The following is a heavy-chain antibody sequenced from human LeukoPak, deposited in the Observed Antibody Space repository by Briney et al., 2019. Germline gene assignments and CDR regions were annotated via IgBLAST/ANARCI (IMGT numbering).Heavy chain of an antibody. CDR3: ARAPGYGGNAPGGNCFAP. V-gene: IGHV1-18*01. J-gene: IGHJ5*02. CDR1: GYTFTSYG. D-gene: IGHD5-12*01. Sequence: ASVKVSCKASGYTFTSYGISWVRQAPGQGLEWMGWISAYNGNTNYAQKLQGRVTMTTDTSTSTAYMELRSLRSDDTAVYYCARAPGYGGNAPGGNCFAPGGQGTRATFSS. CDR2: ISAYNGNT.